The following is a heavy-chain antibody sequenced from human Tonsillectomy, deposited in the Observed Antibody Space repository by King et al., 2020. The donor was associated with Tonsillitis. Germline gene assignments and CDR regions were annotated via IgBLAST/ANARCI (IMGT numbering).Heavy chain of an antibody. Sequence: DVQLVESGGDLVQPGGSLRLSCAASGFSFSSYWMSWVRQAPGKGLEWVATIKDDGSDKYYVDSVMGRFTISRDNAKYSLYLQMNSLRAGDTAMYYCAKTGGYPNWFDPWGQGTQVTVSS. V-gene: IGHV3-7*03. J-gene: IGHJ5*02. CDR2: IKDDGSDK. CDR3: AKTGGYPNWFDP. D-gene: IGHD3-16*01. CDR1: GFSFSSYW.